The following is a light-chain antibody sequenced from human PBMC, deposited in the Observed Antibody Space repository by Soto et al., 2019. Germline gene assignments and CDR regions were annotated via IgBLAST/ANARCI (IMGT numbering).Light chain of an antibody. V-gene: IGKV2D-29*01. Sequence: IVMTQTPLSLSVATGQPASISCKSSQSLLYSDGKTYLSWYLQKPGQPPQLLIYEVSNRFSGVRDRFSGSGSRTDFTLKTSRVEAEDVGVYYCMQTCQVPGTLGQGTRVEI. CDR1: QSLLYSDGKTY. J-gene: IGKJ1*01. CDR2: EVS. CDR3: MQTCQVPGT.